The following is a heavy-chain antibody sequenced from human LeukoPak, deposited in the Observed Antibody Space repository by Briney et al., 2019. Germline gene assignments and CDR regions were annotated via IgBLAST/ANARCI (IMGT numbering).Heavy chain of an antibody. Sequence: SETLSLTCAVYGGSFSGYYWSWIRQPPGKGLEWIGEINHSGSTNYNPSLKSRVTISVDTSKNQFSLKLSSVTAADTAVYYCARDSSGWPFTLWGRGTLVTVSS. V-gene: IGHV4-34*01. J-gene: IGHJ2*01. D-gene: IGHD6-19*01. CDR2: INHSGST. CDR3: ARDSSGWPFTL. CDR1: GGSFSGYY.